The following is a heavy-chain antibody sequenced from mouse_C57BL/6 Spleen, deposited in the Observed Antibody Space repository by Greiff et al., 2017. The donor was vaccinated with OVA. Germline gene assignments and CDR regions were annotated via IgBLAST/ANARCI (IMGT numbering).Heavy chain of an antibody. CDR1: GYSFTDYN. J-gene: IGHJ2*01. V-gene: IGHV1-39*01. Sequence: VQLQQSGPELVKPGASVKISCKASGYSFTDYNMNWVKQSNGQSLEWIGVIHPNYGTTSYNQKFKGKATLTVDQSSSTAYMQLISLTSEDSAVYYCARSDYYGSSFHFDYWGQGTTLTVSS. CDR2: IHPNYGTT. CDR3: ARSDYYGSSFHFDY. D-gene: IGHD1-1*01.